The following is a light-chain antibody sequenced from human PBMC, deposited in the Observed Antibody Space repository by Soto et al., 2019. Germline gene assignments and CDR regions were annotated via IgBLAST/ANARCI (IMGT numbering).Light chain of an antibody. V-gene: IGLV1-40*01. J-gene: IGLJ1*01. CDR3: QSFDSSLKSYV. CDR2: DNN. CDR1: SSNIGAGSY. Sequence: QAVVTQPPSVSGAPGQRVTISCTGSSSNIGAGSYVHWYQQLPGTAPKLLIRDNNNRPSWVPDRFSASKSGTSASLAITGLQAEDEADYFCQSFDSSLKSYVSGTGTKRTVL.